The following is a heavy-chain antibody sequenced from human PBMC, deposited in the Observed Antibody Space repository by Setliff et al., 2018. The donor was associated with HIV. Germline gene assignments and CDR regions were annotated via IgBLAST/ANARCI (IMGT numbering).Heavy chain of an antibody. D-gene: IGHD5-12*01. CDR1: GGSITNSNYY. J-gene: IGHJ4*01. CDR2: IYYTENT. Sequence: SETLSLTCTVSGGSITNSNYYWGWFRQPPGKGLEWIGAIYYTENTYYNPSLKSRVTMSVDTSKNQFSLKLRSVTATDTAVYFCATLRWLRSKHSDYWGQGIQVTVSS. CDR3: ATLRWLRSKHSDY. V-gene: IGHV4-39*01.